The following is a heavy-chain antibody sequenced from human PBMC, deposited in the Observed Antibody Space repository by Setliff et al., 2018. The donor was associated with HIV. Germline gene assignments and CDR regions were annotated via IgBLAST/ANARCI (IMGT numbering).Heavy chain of an antibody. CDR3: ARVSITYWYSIPRDYYYYMDV. V-gene: IGHV4-4*07. D-gene: IGHD2-8*02. CDR1: GGSISSYY. J-gene: IGHJ6*03. CDR2: IFTSGST. Sequence: PSETLSLTCTVSGGSISSYYWSWIRQPPGKGLEWIARIFTSGSTDYNPSLKSRVTMSVDKSRNQFSLKVSSVTAADTAVYYCARVSITYWYSIPRDYYYYMDVWGEGTTVTVSS.